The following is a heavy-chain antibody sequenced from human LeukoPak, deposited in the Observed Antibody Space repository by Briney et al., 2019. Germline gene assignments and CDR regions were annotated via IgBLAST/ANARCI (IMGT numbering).Heavy chain of an antibody. CDR3: AREVGQGHFDP. CDR2: IYYSGST. Sequence: SETLSLTCTVSGGSISSGGYYWSWIRQHPGEGLEWIGYIYYSGSTYYNPSLKSRVTISVDTSKNQFSLKLSSVTAADTAVYYCAREVGQGHFDPWGQGTLVIVSS. V-gene: IGHV4-31*03. J-gene: IGHJ5*02. CDR1: GGSISSGGYY.